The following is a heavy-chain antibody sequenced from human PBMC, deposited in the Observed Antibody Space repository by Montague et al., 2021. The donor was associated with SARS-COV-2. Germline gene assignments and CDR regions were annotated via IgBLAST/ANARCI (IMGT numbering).Heavy chain of an antibody. CDR1: GFTFSSYS. J-gene: IGHJ4*02. Sequence: LRLSCAASGFTFSSYSMNWVRQAPGKGLEWVSSISSSSSYIYYADSVKGRFTISRDNAKNSLYLQMNSLRAEDTAVYYCARDGVYDILTGYWTDWGQGTLVTVSS. V-gene: IGHV3-21*01. CDR3: ARDGVYDILTGYWTD. CDR2: ISSSSSYI. D-gene: IGHD3-9*01.